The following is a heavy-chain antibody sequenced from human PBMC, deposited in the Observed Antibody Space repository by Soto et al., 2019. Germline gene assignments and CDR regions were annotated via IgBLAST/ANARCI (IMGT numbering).Heavy chain of an antibody. CDR1: GFTFSSYA. Sequence: EVQLVESGGGLVQPGGSLRLSCAASGFTFSSYAMHWVRQAPGKGLEYVSAISSNGGSTYYANSVKGRFTISRDNSKNTLYLQMGSLRAEDMAVYYCARAGHDYGDYYFDYWGQGTLVTVSS. CDR3: ARAGHDYGDYYFDY. V-gene: IGHV3-64*01. CDR2: ISSNGGST. J-gene: IGHJ4*02. D-gene: IGHD4-17*01.